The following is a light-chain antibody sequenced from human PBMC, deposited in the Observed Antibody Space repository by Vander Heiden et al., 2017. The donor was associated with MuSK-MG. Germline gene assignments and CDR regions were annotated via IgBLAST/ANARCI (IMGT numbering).Light chain of an antibody. J-gene: IGKJ4*01. V-gene: IGKV3-11*01. CDR3: QQRYNWALT. CDR2: DAS. Sequence: DIVLTQSPATLSLFPGERATLSCRTSHSISTQLAWYQHKPGQAPSLLIYDASNRATGIPARFSGSGSGTDFTLTISSLEPEDFAVYYCQQRYNWALTFGGGTKVEIK. CDR1: HSISTQ.